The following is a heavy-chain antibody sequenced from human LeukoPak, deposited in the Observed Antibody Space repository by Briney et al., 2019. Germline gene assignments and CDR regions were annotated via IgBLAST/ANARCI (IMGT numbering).Heavy chain of an antibody. CDR3: ARGDFDY. V-gene: IGHV4-61*02. CDR1: GGSISSDDYY. Sequence: TLSLTCTVSGGSISSDDYYWSWIRQPAGKGLEWIGRIYATGSTNYNPSLKSRVTISVDTSKNQFSLKLSSVTAADTAVYYCARGDFDYWGQGTLVTVSS. CDR2: IYATGST. J-gene: IGHJ4*02.